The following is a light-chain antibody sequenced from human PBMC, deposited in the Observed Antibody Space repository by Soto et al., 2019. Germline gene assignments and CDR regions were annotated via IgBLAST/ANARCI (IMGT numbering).Light chain of an antibody. Sequence: IVMTQSPLSLPVTPGEPASISCRSSQSLLHSNGYNYLDWFQQRPGRSPRRLIYKVSNRDSGVPARFSGSGSGTDFALKISRVEAEDVGVYYCMQGTHWPITFGQGTRLEIK. J-gene: IGKJ5*01. V-gene: IGKV2-30*02. CDR3: MQGTHWPIT. CDR2: KVS. CDR1: QSLLHSNGYNY.